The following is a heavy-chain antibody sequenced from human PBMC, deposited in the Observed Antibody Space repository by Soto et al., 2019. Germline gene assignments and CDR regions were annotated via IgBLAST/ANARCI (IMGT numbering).Heavy chain of an antibody. J-gene: IGHJ3*02. CDR3: AIPYCSSTSCYTDAFDI. Sequence: ASVKVSCKASGYTFTSYDINWVRQATGQGLEWMGWMNPNSGNTGYAQKFQGRVTMTRNTSISTAYMELSSLGSEDTAVYYCAIPYCSSTSCYTDAFDIWGQGTMGTVAS. CDR1: GYTFTSYD. D-gene: IGHD2-2*02. CDR2: MNPNSGNT. V-gene: IGHV1-8*01.